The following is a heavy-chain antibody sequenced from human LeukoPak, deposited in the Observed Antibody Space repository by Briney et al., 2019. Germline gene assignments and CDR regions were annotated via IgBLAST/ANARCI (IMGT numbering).Heavy chain of an antibody. D-gene: IGHD3-22*01. V-gene: IGHV4-59*13. Sequence: SEPLSLTCTVSGGPIRRFHWIWLPQPPGKGREWIGNIYYSGSTNYNPSLKSRVTISVDTSKNQFSLKLSSVTAADTAVYYCTRGSIAYYYMDVWGKGTTVTISS. CDR3: TRGSIAYYYMDV. CDR2: IYYSGST. CDR1: GGPIRRFH. J-gene: IGHJ6*03.